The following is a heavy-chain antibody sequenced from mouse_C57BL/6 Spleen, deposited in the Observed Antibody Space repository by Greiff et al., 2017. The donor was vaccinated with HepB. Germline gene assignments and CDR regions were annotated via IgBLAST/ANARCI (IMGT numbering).Heavy chain of an antibody. D-gene: IGHD2-1*01. CDR3: ARDEIYYGNYVGY. Sequence: QVQLKQPGAELVKPGASVKLSCKASGYTFTSYWMHWVKQRPGRGLEWIGRIDPNSGGTKYNEKFKSKATLTVDKPSSTAYMQLSSLTSEDSAVYYCARDEIYYGNYVGYWGQGTTLTVSS. J-gene: IGHJ2*01. CDR1: GYTFTSYW. CDR2: IDPNSGGT. V-gene: IGHV1-72*01.